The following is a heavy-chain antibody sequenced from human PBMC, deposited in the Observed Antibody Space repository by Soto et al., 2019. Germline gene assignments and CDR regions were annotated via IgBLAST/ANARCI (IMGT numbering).Heavy chain of an antibody. CDR1: GGTFSSYA. CDR3: ARGGYSGYDDPDYSCMDV. D-gene: IGHD5-12*01. V-gene: IGHV1-69*12. J-gene: IGHJ6*02. Sequence: QVQLVQSGAEVKKPGSSVKVSCKASGGTFSSYAISWVRQAPGQGLEWMGGIIPIFGTANYAQKFQGRVTITADASTSTAYTELSSLRSEDTAVYSCARGGYSGYDDPDYSCMDVWGQGTTVTVSS. CDR2: IIPIFGTA.